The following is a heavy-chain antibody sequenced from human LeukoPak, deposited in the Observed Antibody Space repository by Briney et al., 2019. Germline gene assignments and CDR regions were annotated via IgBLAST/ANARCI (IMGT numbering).Heavy chain of an antibody. CDR1: GGSISSSSYY. CDR3: ACRITIFGVVLDY. V-gene: IGHV4-39*01. Sequence: SETLSLTCTVSGGSISSSSYYWGWVRQPPGKGLEWLGSIYYRGRTYYNPSLKSRVTISVDTSKNQFSLKLSSVTAADTAVYYCACRITIFGVVLDYWGQGTLVTVSS. J-gene: IGHJ4*02. D-gene: IGHD3-3*01. CDR2: IYYRGRT.